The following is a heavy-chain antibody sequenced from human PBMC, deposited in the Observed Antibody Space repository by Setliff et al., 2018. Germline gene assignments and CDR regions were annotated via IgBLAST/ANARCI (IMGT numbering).Heavy chain of an antibody. Sequence: PSETLSLTCTVSGGSMSSGPNYWSWIRRPAGRGLEWVGRVYSSVYSSGITSYNPSLKSRVTISMDTSKNQFSLGLTSVTAADTAVYYCARESAGDESVRHLYYTDVWGRGTTVTVSS. J-gene: IGHJ6*03. D-gene: IGHD1-1*01. CDR3: ARESAGDESVRHLYYTDV. CDR2: VYSSVYSSGIT. V-gene: IGHV4-61*02. CDR1: GGSMSSGPNY.